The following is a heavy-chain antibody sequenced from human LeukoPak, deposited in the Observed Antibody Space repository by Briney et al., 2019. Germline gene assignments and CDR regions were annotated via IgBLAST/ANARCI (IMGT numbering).Heavy chain of an antibody. D-gene: IGHD1-26*01. Sequence: PGGSLRLSCAASGFTFNSYSMNWVRQAPGKGLEWISYITSSGGTIYYADSVKGRFTISRDNAKNSLYLQMNSLRAEDTAVYYCARAGGSYQVFEYWGQGTLVTVSS. V-gene: IGHV3-48*01. CDR1: GFTFNSYS. CDR3: ARAGGSYQVFEY. CDR2: ITSSGGTI. J-gene: IGHJ4*02.